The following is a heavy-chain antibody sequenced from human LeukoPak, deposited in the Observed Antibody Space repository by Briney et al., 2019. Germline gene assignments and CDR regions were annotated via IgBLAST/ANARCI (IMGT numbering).Heavy chain of an antibody. J-gene: IGHJ4*02. D-gene: IGHD4-17*01. CDR3: ARGNPVRMTTVTTLDY. CDR2: INPNSGGT. Sequence: ASEKVSCKASGYTFTGYYMHWVRQAPGQGLEWMGWINPNSGGTNYAQKFQGRVTMTRDTSISTAYMELSRLRSDDTAVYYCARGNPVRMTTVTTLDYWGQGTLVTVSS. V-gene: IGHV1-2*02. CDR1: GYTFTGYY.